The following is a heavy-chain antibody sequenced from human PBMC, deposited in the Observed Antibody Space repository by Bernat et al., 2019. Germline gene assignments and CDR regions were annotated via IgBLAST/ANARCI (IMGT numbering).Heavy chain of an antibody. CDR2: ISYDGSNK. CDR3: ARDWDYWAARPRGFDY. D-gene: IGHD6-6*01. V-gene: IGHV3-30*01. J-gene: IGHJ4*02. Sequence: QVQLVESGGGVVQPGRSLRLSCAASEFTFSSYAMHWVRQAPGKGREWVAVISYDGSNKYYADSVKGRFTISGDNSTNTLYLQMNSLRAEDTAVYYCARDWDYWAARPRGFDYWGQGTLVTVSS. CDR1: EFTFSSYA.